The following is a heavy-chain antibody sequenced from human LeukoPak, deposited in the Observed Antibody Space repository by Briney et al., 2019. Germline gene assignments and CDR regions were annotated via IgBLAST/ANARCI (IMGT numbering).Heavy chain of an antibody. J-gene: IGHJ5*02. D-gene: IGHD3-10*01. Sequence: SQTLSLTCAISGDSVSSNSAAWNWIRQFPSRGLEWLGRTYYRSKWYNDYAVSVKSRITINPDTSKNQFSLQLNSVTPEDTAVYYCARGEFKPPYNWFDPWGQGTLVTVSS. CDR1: GDSVSSNSAA. V-gene: IGHV6-1*01. CDR3: ARGEFKPPYNWFDP. CDR2: TYYRSKWYN.